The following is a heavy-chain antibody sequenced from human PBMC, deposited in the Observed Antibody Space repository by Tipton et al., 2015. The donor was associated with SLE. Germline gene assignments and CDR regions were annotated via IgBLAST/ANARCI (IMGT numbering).Heavy chain of an antibody. CDR1: GCSISSSSYY. CDR3: ARQITYYYDSSGYYYYYYGMDV. CDR2: IYYSGST. V-gene: IGHV4-39*07. J-gene: IGHJ6*02. D-gene: IGHD3-22*01. Sequence: TLSLTCTVSGCSISSSSYYWGWIRQPPGKGLEWIGSIYYSGSTYYNPSLKSRVTISVDTSKNQFSLKLSSVTAADTAVYYWARQITYYYDSSGYYYYYYGMDVWGQGTTVTVSS.